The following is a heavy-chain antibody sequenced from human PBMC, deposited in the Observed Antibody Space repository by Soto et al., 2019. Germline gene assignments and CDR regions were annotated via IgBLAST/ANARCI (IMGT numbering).Heavy chain of an antibody. CDR3: ARAPPRGIAAPGTWGSGMDV. CDR2: ISYDGSNK. J-gene: IGHJ6*02. V-gene: IGHV3-30*04. D-gene: IGHD6-13*01. Sequence: PGGSLRLSCADSGFSFSSYSMHWVRQAPGKGLEWVAVISYDGSNKYYADSVKGRFTITRDSSKNTVSLQMNSLRLEDMAVYYCARAPPRGIAAPGTWGSGMDVWGQGTTVTVSS. CDR1: GFSFSSYS.